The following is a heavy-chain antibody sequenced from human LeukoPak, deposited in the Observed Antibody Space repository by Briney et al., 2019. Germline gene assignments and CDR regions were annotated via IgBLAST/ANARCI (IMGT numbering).Heavy chain of an antibody. V-gene: IGHV4/OR15-8*01. J-gene: IGHJ4*02. CDR2: IYYSGST. CDR1: GGSVSSSNW. CDR3: ARGRPYGGGYHLDY. Sequence: SETLSPTCVVSGGSVSSSNWWSWVRQPPGKGLEWIGNIYYSGSTYYNPSLKSRVTMSVDTSKNQFFLKLNSVTAADTAVYYCARGRPYGGGYHLDYWGQGTLVTVSA. D-gene: IGHD1-26*01.